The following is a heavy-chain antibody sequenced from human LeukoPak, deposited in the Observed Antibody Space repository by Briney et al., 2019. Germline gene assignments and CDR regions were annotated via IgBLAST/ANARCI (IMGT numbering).Heavy chain of an antibody. CDR1: GYSISSGYY. CDR3: AREPNYCSSTSCYLLNWFDP. V-gene: IGHV4-38-2*02. D-gene: IGHD2-2*01. Sequence: SETLSLTCAVSGYSISSGYYWGWIRQPPGKGLEWIGSIYHSGSTFYNPSLKSRVTISADTSKNQFSLTLSSVTAADTAVYYCAREPNYCSSTSCYLLNWFDPWGQGTLVTVSS. CDR2: IYHSGST. J-gene: IGHJ5*02.